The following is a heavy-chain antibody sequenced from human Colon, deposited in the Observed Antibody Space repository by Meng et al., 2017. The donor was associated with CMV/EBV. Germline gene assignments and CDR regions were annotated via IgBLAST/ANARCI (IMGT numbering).Heavy chain of an antibody. CDR2: IYIDDST. CDR3: ARDSPHAWD. V-gene: IGHV3-53*01. J-gene: IGHJ4*02. CDR1: GFPVSSKY. D-gene: IGHD3-16*01. Sequence: VKLVGSGGGLVQRGGSLRLSCAASGFPVSSKYMSWVRQAPGKGLEWVSVIYIDDSTYYADSVEGRFTISRDNSRNTVYLQMNSLRAEDTAVYYCARDSPHAWDWGQGTLVTVSS.